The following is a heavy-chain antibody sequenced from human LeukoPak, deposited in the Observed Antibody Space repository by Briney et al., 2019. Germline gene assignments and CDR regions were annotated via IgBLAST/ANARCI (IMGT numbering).Heavy chain of an antibody. Sequence: GGSLRLSCAASGFTFSDYSMNWVRQAPGKGLEWLSYISTSVSYIYYADAVKGRFTISRDNAKNSLYLQMNSLRVEDTAVYYCVRDITGTTYYYYYMDVWGKETTVTVSS. D-gene: IGHD1-7*01. CDR3: VRDITGTTYYYYYMDV. V-gene: IGHV3-21*01. CDR2: ISTSVSYI. CDR1: GFTFSDYS. J-gene: IGHJ6*03.